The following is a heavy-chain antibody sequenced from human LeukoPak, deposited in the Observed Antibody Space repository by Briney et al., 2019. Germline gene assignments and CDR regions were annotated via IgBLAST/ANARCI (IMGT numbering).Heavy chain of an antibody. J-gene: IGHJ4*02. Sequence: GGSLRLSCAASGFTFSSYWMSWVRQVPGKGLEWVSSISSSSSYKYYADSVKGRFTISRDNAKNSLYLQMNSLRAEDTAVYNCARENDYGEYAGYFDYWGQGTLVTVSS. D-gene: IGHD4-17*01. CDR1: GFTFSSYW. V-gene: IGHV3-21*01. CDR2: ISSSSSYK. CDR3: ARENDYGEYAGYFDY.